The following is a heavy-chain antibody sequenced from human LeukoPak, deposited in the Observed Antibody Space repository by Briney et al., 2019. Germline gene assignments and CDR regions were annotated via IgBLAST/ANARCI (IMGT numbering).Heavy chain of an antibody. D-gene: IGHD1-26*01. CDR1: GGSFSGYY. CDR3: ARVPKWELIDY. CDR2: INHSGST. Sequence: SETLSLTCAVYGGSFSGYYWSWIRQPPGKGLEWIGEINHSGSTNYNPSLKSRVTISVDTPKNQFSLKLSSVTAADTAVYYCARVPKWELIDYWGQGTLVTVSS. J-gene: IGHJ4*02. V-gene: IGHV4-34*01.